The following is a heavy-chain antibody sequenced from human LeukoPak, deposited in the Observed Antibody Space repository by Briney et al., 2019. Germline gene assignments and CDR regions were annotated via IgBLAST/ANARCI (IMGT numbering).Heavy chain of an antibody. D-gene: IGHD4-23*01. CDR2: ISGSGGST. V-gene: IGHV3-23*01. CDR3: AKDRGFGGYF. J-gene: IGHJ3*01. Sequence: PGRSLRLSCAASGFTFSSYAMHWVRQAPGKGLEWVSAISGSGGSTYYADSVKGRFTISRDNSKNTLYLQMNSLRAEDTAVYYCAKDRGFGGYFWGQGTMVTVSS. CDR1: GFTFSSYA.